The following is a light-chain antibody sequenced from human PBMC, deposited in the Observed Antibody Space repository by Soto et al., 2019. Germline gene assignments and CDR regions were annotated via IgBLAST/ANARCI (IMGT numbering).Light chain of an antibody. J-gene: IGKJ5*01. V-gene: IGKV1-39*01. Sequence: DMQMTQSPSSLSASSGDRVSMICRPSATISTFFNWYQHKPGKAPQLLISASSRLQSRVPSTFSGSGSGTDFTLTIDSLRPADFASYYCQQSYSSSPITGGPGTRLEIK. CDR2: ASS. CDR3: QQSYSSSPIT. CDR1: ATISTF.